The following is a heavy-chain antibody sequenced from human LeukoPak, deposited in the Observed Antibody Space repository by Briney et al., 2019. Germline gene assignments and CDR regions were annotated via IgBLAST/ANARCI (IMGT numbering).Heavy chain of an antibody. Sequence: PGGSLRLSCAASGFTFSGYAMSWARQAPGKGLEWVSAISGSGGSTYYADSVKGRFTISRDNSKNTLYLQMNSLRAEDTAVYYCAKATPPLLVFDIWGQGTMVTVSS. CDR1: GFTFSGYA. CDR2: ISGSGGST. J-gene: IGHJ3*02. CDR3: AKATPPLLVFDI. V-gene: IGHV3-23*01.